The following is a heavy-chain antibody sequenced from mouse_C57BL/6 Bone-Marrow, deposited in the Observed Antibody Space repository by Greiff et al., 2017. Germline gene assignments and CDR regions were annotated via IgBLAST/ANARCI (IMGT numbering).Heavy chain of an antibody. J-gene: IGHJ2*01. CDR3: ARGGGNFYFAY. CDR1: GYAFTNYL. D-gene: IGHD2-1*01. V-gene: IGHV1-54*01. CDR2: INPGSGGT. Sequence: QVQLQQSGAELVRPGTSVKVSCKASGYAFTNYLIEWVKQRPGQGLEWIGVINPGSGGTNYNEKFKGKATLTADKSSSTAYMQLSSLTSEDSAVYFCARGGGNFYFAYWGQGTTLTVTA.